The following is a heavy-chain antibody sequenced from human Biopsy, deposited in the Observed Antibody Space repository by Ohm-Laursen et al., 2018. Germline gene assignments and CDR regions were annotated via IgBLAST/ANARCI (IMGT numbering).Heavy chain of an antibody. CDR1: GQTFSDYY. D-gene: IGHD2/OR15-2a*01. Sequence: SETLSLTCEVSGQTFSDYYWSWIRQPPGKGLEWIGQINHSGRTNYNPSLKSRVTISVDTSKNQFSLKVRSVTAADTAVYYCARATNSTGWPYYYFYGMDVWGQGTTVTVSS. CDR2: INHSGRT. CDR3: ARATNSTGWPYYYFYGMDV. V-gene: IGHV4-34*01. J-gene: IGHJ6*02.